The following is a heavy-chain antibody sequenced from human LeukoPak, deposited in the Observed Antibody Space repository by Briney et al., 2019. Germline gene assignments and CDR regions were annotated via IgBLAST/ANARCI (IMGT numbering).Heavy chain of an antibody. CDR2: IYSGGST. CDR3: VRTMVETSMGVDAFDI. V-gene: IGHV3-53*01. Sequence: SGGSLRLSCAVSGFTVSSNYMSWVRQAPGKGLEWLSIIYSGGSTYYPDSLKGRFTVSRDNSKNTLFLQVNSLRADDTAVYYCVRTMVETSMGVDAFDIWGQGTMVTVSS. D-gene: IGHD4-23*01. J-gene: IGHJ3*02. CDR1: GFTVSSNY.